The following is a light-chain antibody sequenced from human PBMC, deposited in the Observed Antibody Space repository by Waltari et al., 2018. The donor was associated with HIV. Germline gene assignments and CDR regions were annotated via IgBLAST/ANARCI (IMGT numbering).Light chain of an antibody. CDR3: HQSYNNPFT. CDR1: HHIHNY. V-gene: IGKV1-39*01. Sequence: DIQMTQSPSSLSASVGDRGTITCRASHHIHNYVSWYQQKPGKAPKLLIYSASSLQTAVPPRFSGSGYGTDFTLTSSSLQPDDFATYYCHQSYNNPFTFGGGTTVDIK. J-gene: IGKJ4*01. CDR2: SAS.